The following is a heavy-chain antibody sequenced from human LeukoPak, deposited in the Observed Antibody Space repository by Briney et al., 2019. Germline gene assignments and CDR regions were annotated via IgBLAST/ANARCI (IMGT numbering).Heavy chain of an antibody. CDR2: IWYDGSNK. CDR3: ARDDRSSGPGRYYYYGMDV. V-gene: IGHV3-33*01. Sequence: PGRSLRLSCAASGFTFSSYGMHWVRQAPGKGLGWVAVIWYDGSNKYYADSVKGRFTISRDNSKNTLYLQMNSLRAEDTAVYYCARDDRSSGPGRYYYYGMDVWGQGTTVAVSS. D-gene: IGHD6-19*01. CDR1: GFTFSSYG. J-gene: IGHJ6*02.